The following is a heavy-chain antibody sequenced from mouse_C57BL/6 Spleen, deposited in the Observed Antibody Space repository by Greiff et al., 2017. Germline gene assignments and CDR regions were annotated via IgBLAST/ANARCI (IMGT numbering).Heavy chain of an antibody. CDR2: IWGGGST. J-gene: IGHJ3*01. CDR3: AEGGYDGSSFAY. V-gene: IGHV2-9*01. Sequence: VKLMQSGPGLVAPSQSLSITCTVSGFSFTSYGVDWVRQPPGQGLEWLGVIWGGGSTTYNSAHMSRKSISNDNTQSQVFFKMNSLQTDDTAMYYGAEGGYDGSSFAYWGQGTLVTVSS. D-gene: IGHD1-1*01. CDR1: GFSFTSYG.